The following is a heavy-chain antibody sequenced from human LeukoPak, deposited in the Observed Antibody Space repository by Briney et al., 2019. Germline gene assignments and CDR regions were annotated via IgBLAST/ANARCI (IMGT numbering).Heavy chain of an antibody. CDR2: INQDGRAK. Sequence: SGGSLRLSCAASGFIFSNYWMTWVRQAPGKGLEWVANINQDGRAKHYVASVKGRFTISRDNAKNSLYLQMNSLRADDTAVYYCASKVMAWGQGTLVTVSS. CDR3: ASKVMA. J-gene: IGHJ5*02. V-gene: IGHV3-7*01. CDR1: GFIFSNYW.